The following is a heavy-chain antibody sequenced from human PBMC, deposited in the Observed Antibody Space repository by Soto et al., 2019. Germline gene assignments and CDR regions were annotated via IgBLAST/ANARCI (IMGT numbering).Heavy chain of an antibody. J-gene: IGHJ6*02. CDR3: ARDRRYYYDSSGYYDSYYGMDV. CDR1: GFTFSSYS. V-gene: IGHV3-21*01. D-gene: IGHD3-22*01. Sequence: EVQLVESGGGLVKPGGSLRLSCAASGFTFSSYSMNWVRQAPGKGLEWVSSISSSSSYIYYADSVKGRFTISRDNAKYSLYLQMNSLRAEDTAVYYCARDRRYYYDSSGYYDSYYGMDVWGQGTTVTVSS. CDR2: ISSSSSYI.